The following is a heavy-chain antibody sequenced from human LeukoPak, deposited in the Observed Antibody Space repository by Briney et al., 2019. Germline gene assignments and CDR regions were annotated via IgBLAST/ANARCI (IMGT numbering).Heavy chain of an antibody. D-gene: IGHD4-17*01. CDR1: GYTFTSYC. V-gene: IGHV1-46*01. J-gene: IGHJ6*02. CDR3: ARERLILSTVTTSSYYYYYGMDV. CDR2: INPSGGST. Sequence: PVASVKVSCKASGYTFTSYCMHWVRQAPGQGLEWMGIINPSGGSTSYAQKFQGRVTMTRDTSTSTVYMELSSLRSEDTAVYYCARERLILSTVTTSSYYYYYGMDVWGQGTTVTVSS.